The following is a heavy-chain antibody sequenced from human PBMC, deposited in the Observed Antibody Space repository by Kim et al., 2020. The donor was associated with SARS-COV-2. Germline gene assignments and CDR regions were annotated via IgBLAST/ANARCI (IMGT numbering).Heavy chain of an antibody. CDR1: GFTFSSYA. D-gene: IGHD5-18*01. CDR2: ISYDGSNK. V-gene: IGHV3-30*04. CDR3: ARVADTYSYGYMSVDY. J-gene: IGHJ4*02. Sequence: GGSLRLSCAASGFTFSSYAMHWVRQAPGKGLEWVAVISYDGSNKYYADSVKGRFTISRDNSKNTLYLQMNSLRAEDTAVYYCARVADTYSYGYMSVDYWGQGTLVTVSS.